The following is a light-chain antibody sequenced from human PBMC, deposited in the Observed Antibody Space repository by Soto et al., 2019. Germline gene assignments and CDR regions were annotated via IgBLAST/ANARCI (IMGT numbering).Light chain of an antibody. CDR1: SSDVVAYNY. CDR3: TSYAGSNILV. CDR2: EVS. V-gene: IGLV2-8*01. Sequence: QSALTQPPSASGSPGQSVTISCTGTSSDVVAYNYVSWYQQYPGKAPKLMIYEVSKRPSGVPDRFSGSKSGKTASLTVSGLQPEDEADYYCTSYAGSNILVFGGGTKLTV. J-gene: IGLJ3*02.